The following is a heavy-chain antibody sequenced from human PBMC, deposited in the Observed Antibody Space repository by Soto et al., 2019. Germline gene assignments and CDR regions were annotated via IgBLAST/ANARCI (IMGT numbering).Heavy chain of an antibody. CDR1: DFYFSCYY. CDR2: INHSGST. V-gene: IGHV4-34*01. D-gene: IGHD6-19*01. J-gene: IGHJ6*02. CDR3: ARELGWASSGWFGSGYYYGMDV. Sequence: SVTQALRCAVDDFYFSCYYWSLIRKTPGKGLESIGEINHSGSTNYNPSLKSRVTISVDTSKNQFSLKLSSVTAADTAVYYCARELGWASSGWFGSGYYYGMDVWGQGNTVTVS.